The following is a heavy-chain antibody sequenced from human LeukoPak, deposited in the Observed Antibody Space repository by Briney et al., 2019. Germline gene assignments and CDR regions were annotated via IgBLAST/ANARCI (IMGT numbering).Heavy chain of an antibody. J-gene: IGHJ4*02. CDR2: IKSKTDGGTR. D-gene: IGHD5-12*01. V-gene: IGHV3-15*01. CDR1: GFTFSNAW. CDR3: TTDPTWEIVATILHIAPGEA. Sequence: GGSLRLSCAASGFTFSNAWMSWVRRAPRKGRECVGRIKSKTDGGTRDYAAPVKGRFTISRDDSKHTLYLQMNSLKTENKAVYYCTTDPTWEIVATILHIAPGEAWGQGTLVTVSS.